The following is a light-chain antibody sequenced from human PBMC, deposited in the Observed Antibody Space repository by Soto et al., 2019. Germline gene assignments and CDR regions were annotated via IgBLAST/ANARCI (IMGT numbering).Light chain of an antibody. Sequence: DIQMTQSPSTLSASVGDRVTITCRASQSIDSWLAWYQQKPGKVPKLLIYKASTLESGVPSRFSGSGSGTDFTLAISSLQPDDSATYYCQQYHRYPLSFGPGTKVDIK. J-gene: IGKJ3*01. V-gene: IGKV1-5*03. CDR2: KAS. CDR3: QQYHRYPLS. CDR1: QSIDSW.